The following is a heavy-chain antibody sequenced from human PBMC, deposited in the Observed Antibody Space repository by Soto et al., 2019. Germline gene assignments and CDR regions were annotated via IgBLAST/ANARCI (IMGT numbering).Heavy chain of an antibody. V-gene: IGHV3-30*18. D-gene: IGHD7-27*01. CDR2: ISRDGNNK. J-gene: IGHJ4*02. CDR1: GFTFRFYD. CDR3: AKEPYPPIRTTAHDWGGFDH. Sequence: QVQLVESGGGVVQPGRSLRLSCATSGFTFRFYDMHWVRQAPGKGLEWVAIISRDGNNKDYGDSVKGRFTISRDNSKNTLYLKMNSRRGEDTGVYYWAKEPYPPIRTTAHDWGGFDHGGGGPRFPVS.